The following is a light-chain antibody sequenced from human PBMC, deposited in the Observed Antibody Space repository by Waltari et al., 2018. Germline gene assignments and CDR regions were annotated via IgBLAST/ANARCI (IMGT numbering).Light chain of an antibody. J-gene: IGKJ1*01. CDR2: GAS. V-gene: IGKV3-20*01. Sequence: EIVLTQSPGTLSLSPGERATLSCRPSQSVSRSLAWYQQKPGQAPRLLIYGASSRATCVPDRFSGSGSGTDFSLTSSRLEPEDFAVYYCQHYVRLPVSFGQGTKVEIK. CDR3: QHYVRLPVS. CDR1: QSVSRS.